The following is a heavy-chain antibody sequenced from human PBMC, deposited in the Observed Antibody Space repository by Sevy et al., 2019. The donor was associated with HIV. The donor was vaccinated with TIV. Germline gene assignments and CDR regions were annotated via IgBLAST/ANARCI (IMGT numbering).Heavy chain of an antibody. Sequence: GGSLRLSCTASGFTFSSYGMNWVRQAPGKGLEWVSKISSSGSSIYYADSVKDRFTISRDNAKNSLNLQMNSLRAEDTAVYYCTRNGGAFDNGFDPWGQGTLVTVSS. CDR3: TRNGGAFDNGFDP. CDR2: ISSSGSSI. V-gene: IGHV3-48*03. CDR1: GFTFSSYG. J-gene: IGHJ5*02. D-gene: IGHD2-8*01.